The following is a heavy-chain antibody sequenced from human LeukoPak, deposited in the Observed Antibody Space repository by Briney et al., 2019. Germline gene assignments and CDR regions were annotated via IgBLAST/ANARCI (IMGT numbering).Heavy chain of an antibody. CDR1: GGSISSSSYY. V-gene: IGHV4-39*07. CDR2: INYSGNT. D-gene: IGHD3-22*01. Sequence: SETLSLTRAVSGGSISSSSYYWGWVRQPPGKGLEWIGTINYSGNTYYNPSLKSRVTISVDTSKNQFSLKLSSVTAADTAVYYCARARDYYDSSGYYLKYYLDYWGQGTLVTVSS. J-gene: IGHJ4*02. CDR3: ARARDYYDSSGYYLKYYLDY.